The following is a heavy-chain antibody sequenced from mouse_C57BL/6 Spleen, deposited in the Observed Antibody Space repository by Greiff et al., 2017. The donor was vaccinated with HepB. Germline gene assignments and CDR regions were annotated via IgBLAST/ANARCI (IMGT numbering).Heavy chain of an antibody. J-gene: IGHJ3*01. CDR3: ARMYYYGSSSPFAY. V-gene: IGHV1-52*01. CDR2: IDPSDSET. CDR1: GYTFTSYW. Sequence: QVQLQQPGAELVRPGSSVKLSCKASGYTFTSYWMHWVKQRPIQGLEWIGNIDPSDSETHYNQKFKDKATLTVDKSSSTAYMQLSSLTSEDSAVYYCARMYYYGSSSPFAYWGQGTLVTVSA. D-gene: IGHD1-1*01.